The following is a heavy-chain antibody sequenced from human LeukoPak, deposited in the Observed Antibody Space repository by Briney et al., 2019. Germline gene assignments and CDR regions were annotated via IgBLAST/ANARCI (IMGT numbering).Heavy chain of an antibody. J-gene: IGHJ4*02. CDR2: ISSNGGST. D-gene: IGHD2-2*02. V-gene: IGHV3-64*01. CDR3: ARQRGLYDY. CDR1: GFTFSSYA. Sequence: GGSLRLSXAASGFTFSSYAMHWVRQSPGKGLEYVSAISSNGGSTYYANSVKGRFTISRDNSKNTLYLQMGSLRAEDMAVYYCARQRGLYDYWGQGTLVTVSS.